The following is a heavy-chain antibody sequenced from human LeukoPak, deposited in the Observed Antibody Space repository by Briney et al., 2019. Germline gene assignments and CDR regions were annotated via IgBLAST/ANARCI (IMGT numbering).Heavy chain of an antibody. J-gene: IGHJ6*04. D-gene: IGHD3-16*01. V-gene: IGHV3-7*01. CDR2: IKQDGSEK. Sequence: PGGSLRLSCAAPGFTLSNYWMSWVRQAPGKGLEWVANIKQDGSEKYYVDSVKGRFTISRDNAKSSLYLQMNSLRAEDTAVYYCARDPRGFTFVGMDVWGKGTTVTVSS. CDR1: GFTLSNYW. CDR3: ARDPRGFTFVGMDV.